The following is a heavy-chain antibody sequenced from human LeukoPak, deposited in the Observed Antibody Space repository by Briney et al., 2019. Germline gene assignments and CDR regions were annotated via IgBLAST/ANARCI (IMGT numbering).Heavy chain of an antibody. CDR3: ARVTYVDDMLYQYFDY. CDR1: SYSISSGSY. D-gene: IGHD4-17*01. V-gene: IGHV4-38-2*01. J-gene: IGHJ4*02. Sequence: PSETLSVTCAVSSYSISSGSYWGWIRQSPGKGLEWVGSIFHSGNSYYNPSLKSRLTMSVDTSKNQFSLKLTSVTAADTALYYCARVTYVDDMLYQYFDYWGQGILVSVSS. CDR2: IFHSGNS.